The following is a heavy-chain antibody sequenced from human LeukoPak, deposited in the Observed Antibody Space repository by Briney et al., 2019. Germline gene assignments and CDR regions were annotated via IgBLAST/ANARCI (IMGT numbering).Heavy chain of an antibody. D-gene: IGHD1-26*01. Sequence: PGGSLRLSCAAPGFIFSSYEMNWVRQAPGKGLEWVSYISGSGTTMYYGDSVKGRFTVSRDNAKNSLYLQMNSLRAEDTTVYYCARDPPTSGAFEYWGQGTLVTVSS. CDR1: GFIFSSYE. CDR3: ARDPPTSGAFEY. CDR2: ISGSGTTM. V-gene: IGHV3-48*03. J-gene: IGHJ4*02.